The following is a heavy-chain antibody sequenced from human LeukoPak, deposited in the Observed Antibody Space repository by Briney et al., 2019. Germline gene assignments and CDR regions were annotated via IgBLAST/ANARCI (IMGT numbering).Heavy chain of an antibody. J-gene: IGHJ4*02. CDR2: ISASGGST. D-gene: IGHD6-19*01. V-gene: IGHV3-23*01. CDR1: GLTFSSYA. Sequence: GGSLRLSCAASGLTFSSYAMSWVRQAPGKGLEWVSGISASGGSTFYPDSVKGRFTISRDNSKNTLYLQMNSLRAEDTALYYCATKGLRYSSAWSIDYWGQGTLVTVSS. CDR3: ATKGLRYSSAWSIDY.